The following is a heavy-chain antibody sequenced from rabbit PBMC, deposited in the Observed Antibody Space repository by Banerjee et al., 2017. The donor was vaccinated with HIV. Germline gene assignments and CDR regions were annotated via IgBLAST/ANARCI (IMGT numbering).Heavy chain of an antibody. Sequence: QEQLEESGGGLVKPGGTLTLTCTASGFSFSSSYYMCWVRQPPGKGPEWIACIYGGSSGTTWYASWAKGRFTISKSSSTTVTLQMTSLTAADTATYFCARSAGGSYVWVYWGMDLWGQGTLVTVS. J-gene: IGHJ6*01. CDR1: GFSFSSSYY. V-gene: IGHV1S45*01. CDR2: IYGGSSGTT. D-gene: IGHD8-1*01. CDR3: ARSAGGSYVWVYWGMDL.